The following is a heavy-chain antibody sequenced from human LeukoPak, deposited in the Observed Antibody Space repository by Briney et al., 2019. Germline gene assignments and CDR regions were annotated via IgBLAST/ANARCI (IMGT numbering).Heavy chain of an antibody. J-gene: IGHJ3*02. V-gene: IGHV3-66*01. CDR2: IYSGGST. CDR1: GFTFSSYE. Sequence: GGSLRLSCAASGFTFSSYEMNWVRQAPGKGLEWVSVIYSGGSTYYADSVKGRFTISRDNSKNTLYLQMNSLRAEDTAVYYCARDPRGRDAFDIWGQGTMVTVSS. CDR3: ARDPRGRDAFDI.